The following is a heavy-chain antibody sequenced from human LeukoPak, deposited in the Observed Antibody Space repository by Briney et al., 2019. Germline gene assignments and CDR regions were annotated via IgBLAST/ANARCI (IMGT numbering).Heavy chain of an antibody. D-gene: IGHD3-10*01. CDR2: IKQDGSEK. J-gene: IGHJ6*03. V-gene: IGHV3-7*01. CDR3: ARGGTPLLWFGELLGDLYYMDV. CDR1: GFTFSSYW. Sequence: GGSLRLSCAASGFTFSSYWMSWVRQAPGKGLEWVANIKQDGSEKYYVDSVKGRFTISRDNAKNSLYLQMNSLRAEDTAVYYCARGGTPLLWFGELLGDLYYMDVWGKGTTVTISS.